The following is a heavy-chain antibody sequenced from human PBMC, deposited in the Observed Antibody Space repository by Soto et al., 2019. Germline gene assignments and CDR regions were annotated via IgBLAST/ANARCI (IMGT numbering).Heavy chain of an antibody. V-gene: IGHV3-7*03. D-gene: IGHD4-4*01. CDR3: ALHRDYSLDY. CDR2: IKKNGTDK. Sequence: GGSLRLSCEASGFSFSIYLMTLVSQGPGSGLQRVPNIKKNGTDKYSINSVKGRFSVSRDNAKNYVYLQMNSLSAEDSAVYYCALHRDYSLDYWGQGTLGTVSS. J-gene: IGHJ4*02. CDR1: GFSFSIYL.